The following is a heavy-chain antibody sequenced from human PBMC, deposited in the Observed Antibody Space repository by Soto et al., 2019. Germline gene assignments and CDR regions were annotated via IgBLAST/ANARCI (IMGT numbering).Heavy chain of an antibody. CDR1: GGSISSGGYS. D-gene: IGHD3-22*01. J-gene: IGHJ4*02. CDR3: ARGYYYDSSGYYSMYYFDY. CDR2: IYHSGST. V-gene: IGHV4-30-2*01. Sequence: SETLSLTCAVSGGSISSGGYSWSWIRQPPGKGLEWIGYIYHSGSTYYNPSLKSRVTISVDRSKNQFSLKLSSVTAADTAVYYCARGYYYDSSGYYSMYYFDYWGQGTLVTVSS.